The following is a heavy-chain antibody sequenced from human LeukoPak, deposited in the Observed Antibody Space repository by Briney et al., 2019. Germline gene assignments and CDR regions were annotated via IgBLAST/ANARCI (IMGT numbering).Heavy chain of an antibody. Sequence: ASVNVSCTASGYTFTSYYMHWVRQAPGQGLEWMGIINPSGGSTSYAQKFQGRVTMTRDTSTSTVYMELSSLRSEDTAVYYCASEGGAAARWFDPWGQGTLVTVSS. J-gene: IGHJ5*02. CDR1: GYTFTSYY. CDR3: ASEGGAAARWFDP. V-gene: IGHV1-46*01. D-gene: IGHD6-13*01. CDR2: INPSGGST.